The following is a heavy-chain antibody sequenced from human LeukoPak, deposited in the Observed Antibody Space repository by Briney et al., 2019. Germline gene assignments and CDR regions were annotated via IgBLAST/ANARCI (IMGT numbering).Heavy chain of an antibody. D-gene: IGHD5-12*01. J-gene: IGHJ4*02. CDR1: GDSISTYY. Sequence: PSETLSLTCTVSGDSISTYYWSWIRQPPGKGLEWIGYIYFTGSTDYNPSLKSRVTISIDTSKNQFSLKLSSVTAADTAVYYCARSGSGYLRYYFDYWGQGTLVTVSS. CDR3: ARSGSGYLRYYFDY. CDR2: IYFTGST. V-gene: IGHV4-59*12.